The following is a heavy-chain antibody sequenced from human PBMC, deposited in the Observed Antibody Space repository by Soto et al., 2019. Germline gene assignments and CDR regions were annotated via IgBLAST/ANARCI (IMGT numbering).Heavy chain of an antibody. CDR3: ARGQNYYGSGSYYIYYYYYGMDV. CDR1: GGTFSSYA. V-gene: IGHV1-69*01. D-gene: IGHD3-10*01. J-gene: IGHJ6*02. Sequence: QVQLVQSGAEVKKPGSSVKVSCKASGGTFSSYAISWVRQAPGQGLEWMGGIIPIFGTANYAQKFQARVTITADESTSTAYMELSSLRSEDTAVYYCARGQNYYGSGSYYIYYYYYGMDVWGQGTTVTVSS. CDR2: IIPIFGTA.